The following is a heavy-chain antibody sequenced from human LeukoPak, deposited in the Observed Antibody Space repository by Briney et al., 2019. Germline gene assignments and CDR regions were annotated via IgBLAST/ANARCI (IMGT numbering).Heavy chain of an antibody. J-gene: IGHJ4*02. CDR3: ASGDYMDS. V-gene: IGHV3-7*01. Sequence: GGSLRLSCAASGFNFSNYWMTWVRQAPGKGLEWVANIKQDGSGKYYVDSVKGRFTISRDNAKNSLFLQMNSLRAEDTAVYYCASGDYMDSWGQGTLVTVSS. CDR2: IKQDGSGK. CDR1: GFNFSNYW. D-gene: IGHD3-16*01.